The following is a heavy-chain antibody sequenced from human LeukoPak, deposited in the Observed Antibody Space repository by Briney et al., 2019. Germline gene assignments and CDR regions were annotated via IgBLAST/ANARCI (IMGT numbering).Heavy chain of an antibody. D-gene: IGHD4/OR15-4a*01. CDR3: ARNVTMVLPEQGAFDI. Sequence: SDTLSLTCAVSGYSISSSNWWGWIRQPPGKGLEWIGYIYYSANTHYNPSLKGRVTMSVDTSKNQFSLKLRSVTAADTAVYFCARNVTMVLPEQGAFDIWGQGTMVTVSS. CDR2: IYYSANT. V-gene: IGHV4-28*01. J-gene: IGHJ3*02. CDR1: GYSISSSNW.